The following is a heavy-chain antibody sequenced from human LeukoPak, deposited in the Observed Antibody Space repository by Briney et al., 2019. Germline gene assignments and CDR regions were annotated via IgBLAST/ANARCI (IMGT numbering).Heavy chain of an antibody. V-gene: IGHV1-2*02. J-gene: IGHJ4*02. CDR1: EHTVTAYE. CDR3: ARVGYYGSGTFGY. Sequence: ASVKVSYTPSEHTVTAYELHWVRQAPGQGLEWMGWISPDNGGTNYAQKFQGRVTMARDPSSTTAYMEMTRLTSADTAVCYCARVGYYGSGTFGYWGQGAQVTVSS. CDR2: ISPDNGGT. D-gene: IGHD3-10*01.